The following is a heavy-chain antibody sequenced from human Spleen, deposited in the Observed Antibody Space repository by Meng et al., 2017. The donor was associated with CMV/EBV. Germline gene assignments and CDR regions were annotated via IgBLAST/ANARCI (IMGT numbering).Heavy chain of an antibody. J-gene: IGHJ6*02. D-gene: IGHD6-6*01. CDR3: AREPKAARNHYYYYGMDV. CDR1: GFTFSSYS. V-gene: IGHV3-48*04. CDR2: ISNSGDTI. Sequence: GGSLRLSCAASGFTFSSYSMNWVRQAPGKGLEWLSYISNSGDTIYYADSVKGQFTISRDNARNALYLQMSSLRAGDTAVYYCAREPKAARNHYYYYGMDVWGQGTTVTVSS.